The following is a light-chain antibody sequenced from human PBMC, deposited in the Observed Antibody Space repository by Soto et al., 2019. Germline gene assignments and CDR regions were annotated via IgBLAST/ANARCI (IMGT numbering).Light chain of an antibody. J-gene: IGLJ2*01. V-gene: IGLV2-14*03. Sequence: SVLTQPASVSGSPGQSITISCTGTSSDVGAYNYVSWYQQHPGKAPKLMIYDVSNRPSGVSNRFSGSKSGNTASLTISGLQAEDEADYYCSSYTTISTLVVFGGGTKLTVL. CDR3: SSYTTISTLVV. CDR2: DVS. CDR1: SSDVGAYNY.